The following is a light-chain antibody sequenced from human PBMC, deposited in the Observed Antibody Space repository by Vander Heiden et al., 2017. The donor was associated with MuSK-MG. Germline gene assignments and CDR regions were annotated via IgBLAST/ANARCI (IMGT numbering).Light chain of an antibody. CDR1: SRDVGGYNY. CDR3: NSYTNTSTLDVV. V-gene: IGLV2-14*01. Sequence: QSALTQPAPVSGSPGQSITISCTGTSRDVGGYNYVPWYQQHPGKPPTLMLYDVSDRPSGVSIPFSGSKSGNSDSPTLSMFQAEDEDDYYYNSYTNTSTLDVVFGAGTKLNVL. J-gene: IGLJ2*01. CDR2: DVS.